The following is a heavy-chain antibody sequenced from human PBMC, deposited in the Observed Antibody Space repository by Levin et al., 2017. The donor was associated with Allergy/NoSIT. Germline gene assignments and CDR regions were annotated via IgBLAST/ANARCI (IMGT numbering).Heavy chain of an antibody. Sequence: GGSLRLSCAASGFTFSNAWMSWVRQAPGKGLEWVGRIKSKTDGGTTDYAAPVKGRFTISRDDSKNTLYLQMNSLKTEDTAVYYCTTDPVAVAYTPDYWGQGTLVTVSS. CDR1: GFTFSNAW. D-gene: IGHD6-19*01. CDR3: TTDPVAVAYTPDY. CDR2: IKSKTDGGTT. V-gene: IGHV3-15*01. J-gene: IGHJ4*02.